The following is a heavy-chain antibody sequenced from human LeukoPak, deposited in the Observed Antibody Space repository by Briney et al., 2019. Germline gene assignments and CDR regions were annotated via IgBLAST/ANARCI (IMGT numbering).Heavy chain of an antibody. V-gene: IGHV3-30*18. CDR2: ISSDGRIT. D-gene: IGHD6-19*01. Sequence: GGSLRLSCAASGFTFSSYGIHWVRQAPGKGLEWVAVISSDGRITYYADSVRGRFTISRDNSKSTMYVQMNSLRTEDTAVYYCTKEGAVTGSMWFDHWGQGTLVTVSS. CDR3: TKEGAVTGSMWFDH. J-gene: IGHJ5*02. CDR1: GFTFSSYG.